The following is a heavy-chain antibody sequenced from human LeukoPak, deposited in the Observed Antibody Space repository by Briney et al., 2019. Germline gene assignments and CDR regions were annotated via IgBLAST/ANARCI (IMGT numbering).Heavy chain of an antibody. CDR3: TRAPMYYYDSSGYYYQGSVDY. V-gene: IGHV3-49*03. J-gene: IGHJ4*02. CDR2: IRSKAYGGTT. D-gene: IGHD3-22*01. Sequence: GGSLRLSCTAPGFTFGDYAMSWFRQAPGKGLEWVGFIRSKAYGGTTEYAASVKGRFTISRDDSKSIAYLQMNSLKTEDTAVYYCTRAPMYYYDSSGYYYQGSVDYWGQGTLVTVSS. CDR1: GFTFGDYA.